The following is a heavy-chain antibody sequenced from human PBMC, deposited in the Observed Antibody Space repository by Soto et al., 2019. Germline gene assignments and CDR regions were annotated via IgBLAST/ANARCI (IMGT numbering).Heavy chain of an antibody. J-gene: IGHJ4*02. V-gene: IGHV4-4*02. CDR2: IYHSGST. D-gene: IGHD5-18*01. CDR1: GGSISSSNW. Sequence: PSETLSLTCAVSGGSISSSNWWSWVRQPPGKGLEWIGEIYHSGSTNYNPSLKSRVTISVDKSKNQFSLKLSSVTAADTAVYSCARTPGDGYTGYYFDYWGQGTLVTVS. CDR3: ARTPGDGYTGYYFDY.